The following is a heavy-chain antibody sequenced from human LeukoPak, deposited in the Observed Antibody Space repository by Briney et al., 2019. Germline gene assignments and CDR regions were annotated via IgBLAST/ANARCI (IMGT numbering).Heavy chain of an antibody. J-gene: IGHJ6*03. CDR1: GYTLTSYY. D-gene: IGHD3-22*01. CDR3: ARAYDSSGYYHLYYYYYMDV. Sequence: ASVKVSYKASGYTLTSYYMHWVRQAPGQGLEWMGWMNPNSGNTGYAQKFQGRVTITRNTSISTAYMELSSLRSEDTAVYYCARAYDSSGYYHLYYYYYMDVWGKGTTVTVSS. V-gene: IGHV1-8*03. CDR2: MNPNSGNT.